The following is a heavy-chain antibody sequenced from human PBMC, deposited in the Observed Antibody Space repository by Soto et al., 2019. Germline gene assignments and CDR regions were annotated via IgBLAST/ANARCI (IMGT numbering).Heavy chain of an antibody. V-gene: IGHV4-59*01. CDR1: GGSISSYY. D-gene: IGHD3-3*01. Sequence: TSETLSLTCTVSGGSISSYYWSWIRQPPGKGLEWIGYIYYSGSTNYNPSLKSRVTISVDTSKNQFSLKLSSVTAADTAVYYCVRDQITIFGDRSMDVWGQGTTVTVSS. CDR2: IYYSGST. CDR3: VRDQITIFGDRSMDV. J-gene: IGHJ6*02.